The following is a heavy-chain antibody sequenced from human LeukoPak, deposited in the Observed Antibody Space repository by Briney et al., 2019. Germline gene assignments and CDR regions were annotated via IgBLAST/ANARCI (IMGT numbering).Heavy chain of an antibody. V-gene: IGHV4-30-2*01. J-gene: IGHJ5*02. CDR2: IYHSGST. CDR3: ARRGTNFWFDP. CDR1: GDSITSGGYS. D-gene: IGHD1-1*01. Sequence: SQTLSLTCAVSGDSITSGGYSWGWLRQPPGKGLEWIGRIYHSGSTFYNSSLNSRVAISVDVSRNQFSLNLNSVTAADTAMYYCARRGTNFWFDPWGQGILVTVSS.